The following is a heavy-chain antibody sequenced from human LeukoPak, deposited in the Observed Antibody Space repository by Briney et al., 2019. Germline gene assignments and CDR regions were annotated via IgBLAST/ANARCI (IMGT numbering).Heavy chain of an antibody. CDR3: ARAFCAGGCSGF. D-gene: IGHD2-21*02. Sequence: PGGSLRLSCAVSGFSLGSHAMSWVRQAPGKGLEWVSASSSSDPGTYYADSVRGRFTISRDNSKNTLYLQMNRLRVDDAAVYYCARAFCAGGCSGFWGQGTLVTVSS. CDR1: GFSLGSHA. J-gene: IGHJ4*02. CDR2: SSSSDPGT. V-gene: IGHV3-23*01.